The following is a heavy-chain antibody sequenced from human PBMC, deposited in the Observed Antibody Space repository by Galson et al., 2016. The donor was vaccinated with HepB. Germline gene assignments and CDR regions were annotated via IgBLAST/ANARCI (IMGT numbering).Heavy chain of an antibody. CDR1: GYTLTTYY. Sequence: SVKVSCKAFGYTLTTYYMNWLRQAPGQGLEWMGIINPNGGDSIYAQRFQGRITMTRDTSAGIVYMDLSGLRSDDTAVFYCARSFSAFDPLDYWGQGTLVTVSS. J-gene: IGHJ4*02. D-gene: IGHD5-12*01. V-gene: IGHV1-46*01. CDR2: INPNGGDS. CDR3: ARSFSAFDPLDY.